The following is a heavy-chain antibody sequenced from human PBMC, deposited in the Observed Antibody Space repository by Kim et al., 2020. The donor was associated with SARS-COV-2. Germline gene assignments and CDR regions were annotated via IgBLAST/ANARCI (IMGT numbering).Heavy chain of an antibody. D-gene: IGHD3-9*01. J-gene: IGHJ6*03. CDR3: AGEGILTGPLGHYYYYYMDV. V-gene: IGHV3-30*01. Sequence: RFTISRDNSKNTLYLQMNSLRAEDTAVYYCAGEGILTGPLGHYYYYYMDVWGKGTTVTVSS.